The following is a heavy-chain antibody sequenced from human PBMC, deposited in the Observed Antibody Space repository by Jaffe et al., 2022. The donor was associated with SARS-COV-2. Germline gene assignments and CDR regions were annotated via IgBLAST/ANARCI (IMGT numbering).Heavy chain of an antibody. D-gene: IGHD6-19*01. V-gene: IGHV4-39*01. CDR3: ARLRFGAKQWPPSLFDY. Sequence: QLQLQESGPGLVKPSETLSLTCTVSGGSISSSSYYWGWIRQPPGKGLEWIGSIYYSGSTYYNPSLKSRVTISVDTSKNQFSLKLSSVTAADTAVYYCARLRFGAKQWPPSLFDYWGQGTLVTVSS. J-gene: IGHJ4*02. CDR1: GGSISSSSYY. CDR2: IYYSGST.